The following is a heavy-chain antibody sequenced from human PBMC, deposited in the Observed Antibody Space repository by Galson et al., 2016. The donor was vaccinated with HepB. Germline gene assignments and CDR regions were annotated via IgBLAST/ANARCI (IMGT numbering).Heavy chain of an antibody. CDR2: IHYTGST. CDR3: ARLPSHFLEEFDP. Sequence: ETMSLTCTVSGGSISGYYWSWIRHPPGQRLEWIGYIHYTGSTRYNPSLKGRVTISVDTSNNQFSLKLSSVTAADTAVYYCARLPSHFLEEFDPWGQGTLVTVSS. J-gene: IGHJ5*02. V-gene: IGHV4-59*01. D-gene: IGHD2/OR15-2a*01. CDR1: GGSISGYY.